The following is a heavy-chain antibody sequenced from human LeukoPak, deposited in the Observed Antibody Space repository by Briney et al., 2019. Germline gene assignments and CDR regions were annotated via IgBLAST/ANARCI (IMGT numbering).Heavy chain of an antibody. J-gene: IGHJ6*03. CDR1: GGTFSIYA. D-gene: IGHD5-12*01. CDR3: ARVQGLSGYDLADYYYYYMDV. V-gene: IGHV1-69*05. CDR2: TIPNFGRA. Sequence: SVKVSFKASGGTFSIYAISWVRQPPGQGLEWMGGTIPNFGRANYAQKCQGRVTITTDESTSTAYMELSSLRSEDTAVYYCARVQGLSGYDLADYYYYYMDVWGKGTTVTVSS.